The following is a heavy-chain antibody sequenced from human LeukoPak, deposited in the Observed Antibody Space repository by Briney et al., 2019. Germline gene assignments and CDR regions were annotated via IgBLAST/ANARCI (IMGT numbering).Heavy chain of an antibody. J-gene: IGHJ4*02. D-gene: IGHD5-18*01. V-gene: IGHV1-46*01. Sequence: ASVKVSCKASGYTFTSYYMHWVRQAPGQGLEWMGIINPSGGSTSYAQKFQGRVTMTRDTSTSTVYMELSSLRSEDTAAYYCAREGRDGGYSYGPADYWGQGTLVTVSS. CDR2: INPSGGST. CDR1: GYTFTSYY. CDR3: AREGRDGGYSYGPADY.